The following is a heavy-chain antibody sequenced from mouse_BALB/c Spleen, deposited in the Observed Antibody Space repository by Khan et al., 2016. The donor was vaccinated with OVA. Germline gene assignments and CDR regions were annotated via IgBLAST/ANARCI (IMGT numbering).Heavy chain of an antibody. V-gene: IGHV3-2*02. D-gene: IGHD1-1*01. Sequence: EVQLQESGPGLVKPSQSLSLTCTVTGYSITSDYAWNLLRQFPGNKLEWIGYISYSGNTKYNPSLKSRISITRDTSKNQFFLQLNSVTIEDTATDFCARIYGGDFDYWGQGTTLTVSS. J-gene: IGHJ2*01. CDR1: GYSITSDYA. CDR3: ARIYGGDFDY. CDR2: ISYSGNT.